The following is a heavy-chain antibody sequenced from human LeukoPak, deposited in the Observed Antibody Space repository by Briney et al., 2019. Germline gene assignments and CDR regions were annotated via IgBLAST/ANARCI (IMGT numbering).Heavy chain of an antibody. CDR3: ASWDSSGYYFFA. D-gene: IGHD3-22*01. CDR2: IYYSGST. V-gene: IGHV4-39*01. Sequence: KPSETLSLTCTVSGGSISSSSYYWGWIRQPPGKGLEWIGSIYYSGSTYYNPSLKSRVTIPVDTSKNQFSLKLSSVTAADTAVYYCASWDSSGYYFFAWGQGTLVTVSS. J-gene: IGHJ4*02. CDR1: GGSISSSSYY.